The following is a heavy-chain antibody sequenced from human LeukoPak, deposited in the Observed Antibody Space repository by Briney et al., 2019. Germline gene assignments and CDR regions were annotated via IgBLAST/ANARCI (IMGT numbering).Heavy chain of an antibody. J-gene: IGHJ6*02. CDR2: IWYDGSNK. CDR1: GFTFSSYG. Sequence: PGRSLRLSCAASGFTFSSYGMHWVRQAPGKGLEWVAVIWYDGSNKYYADSVKGRFTISRDNSKNTLYLQMNNLRAEDTAVYYCTTANPGSPLRYYYGMDVWGQGTTVTVSS. D-gene: IGHD3-10*01. V-gene: IGHV3-33*01. CDR3: TTANPGSPLRYYYGMDV.